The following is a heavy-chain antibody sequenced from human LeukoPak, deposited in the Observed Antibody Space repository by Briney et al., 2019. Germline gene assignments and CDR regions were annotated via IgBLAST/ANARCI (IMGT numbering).Heavy chain of an antibody. J-gene: IGHJ6*02. CDR2: IYYSGST. V-gene: IGHV4-61*01. D-gene: IGHD6-13*01. CDR1: GGSINTDSYF. Sequence: SETLSLTCTVSGGSINTDSYFWGWVRQPPGKGLEWIGYIYYSGSTNYNPSLKSRVTISVDTSKNQFSLKLSSVTAADTAVYYCARQITSVAAAGTKYYYGMDVWGQGTTVTVSS. CDR3: ARQITSVAAAGTKYYYGMDV.